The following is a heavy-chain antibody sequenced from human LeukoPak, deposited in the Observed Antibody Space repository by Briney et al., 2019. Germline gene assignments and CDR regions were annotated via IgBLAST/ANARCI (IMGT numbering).Heavy chain of an antibody. J-gene: IGHJ3*01. CDR2: FDPYNGGP. CDR3: AGGGGSYGDV. V-gene: IGHV1-2*06. CDR1: GYTFTAYY. Sequence: ASVKVSCKASGYTFTAYYMHWVRQAPGQGLEWMGRFDPYNGGPTYAQKFQGRVTITRDTSVSTDYMELSNLRSDDTAVYYCAGGGGSYGDVWGQGTMVAVSS. D-gene: IGHD1-26*01.